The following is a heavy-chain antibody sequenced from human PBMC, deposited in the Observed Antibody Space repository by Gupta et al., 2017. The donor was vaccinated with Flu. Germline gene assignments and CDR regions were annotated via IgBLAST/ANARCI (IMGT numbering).Heavy chain of an antibody. CDR2: ISSTGNTI. CDR3: ARDGGYGGGIDY. J-gene: IGHJ4*02. V-gene: IGHV3-48*03. D-gene: IGHD3-10*01. Sequence: VQLVESGGGLVQPGGSLRLSCAASGFTFSSYEMNWVRQAPGKGLEWISFISSTGNTIYYADSVKGRFTISRDNAKNSLYLQMNSLRVEDTAVYYCARDGGYGGGIDYWGQGTLVTVSS. CDR1: GFTFSSYE.